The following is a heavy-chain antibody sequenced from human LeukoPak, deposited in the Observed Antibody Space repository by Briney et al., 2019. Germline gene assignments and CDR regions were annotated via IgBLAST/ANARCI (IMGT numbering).Heavy chain of an antibody. CDR1: GFTFSSYA. CDR2: ISYDGSNK. J-gene: IGHJ3*02. CDR3: ARGRSPYSSSWYLGDAFDI. Sequence: GGSLRLSCAASGFTFSSYAMHWVRQAPGKGLEWAAVISYDGSNKYYADSVKGRFTISRDNSKNTLYLQMNSLRAEDTAVYYCARGRSPYSSSWYLGDAFDIWGQGTMVTVSS. V-gene: IGHV3-30*04. D-gene: IGHD6-13*01.